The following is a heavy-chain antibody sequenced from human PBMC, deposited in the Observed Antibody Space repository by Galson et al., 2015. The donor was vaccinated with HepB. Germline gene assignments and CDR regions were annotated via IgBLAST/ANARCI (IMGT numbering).Heavy chain of an antibody. D-gene: IGHD5-12*01. CDR3: ARGGASRYSS. CDR1: GGSFSGYY. J-gene: IGHJ5*02. CDR2: ISPSGST. Sequence: SETLSLTCAVYGGSFSGYYLTWIRQAPGKGLQWIGEISPSGSTDYNPSLKSRVSMSVDTSKNQFSPKLSSVTAADTALYYCARGGASRYSSWGQGTLVTVSS. V-gene: IGHV4-34*01.